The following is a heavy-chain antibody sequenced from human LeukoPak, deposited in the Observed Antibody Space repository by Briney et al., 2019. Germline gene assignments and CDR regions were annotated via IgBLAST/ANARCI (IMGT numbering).Heavy chain of an antibody. Sequence: SETLSLTCTVSGGSISSSSYYWGWIRQPPGKGLEWIGSIYYSGSTYYNPSLKSRVTISVDTSKNQFSLKLSSVTAADTAVYYCARGDARGYSYGHFHFDHWGHGTLVTVSS. V-gene: IGHV4-39*07. CDR3: ARGDARGYSYGHFHFDH. J-gene: IGHJ4*01. CDR2: IYYSGST. D-gene: IGHD5-18*01. CDR1: GGSISSSSYY.